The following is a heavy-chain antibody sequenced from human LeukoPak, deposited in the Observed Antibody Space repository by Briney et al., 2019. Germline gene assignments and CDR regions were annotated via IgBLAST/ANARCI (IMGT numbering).Heavy chain of an antibody. D-gene: IGHD2-15*01. V-gene: IGHV3-7*01. CDR1: GFTFSSYW. CDR2: IKQDGSEK. Sequence: GGSLRLSCAASGFTFSSYWMSWVRQAPGKGLEWVANIKQDGSEKYYVDSVKGRFTISRDNAKNSLYLQMNSLRAEDTAVYYCAREVYCSGGSCYSAPYFDYWGQGTLVTASS. CDR3: AREVYCSGGSCYSAPYFDY. J-gene: IGHJ4*02.